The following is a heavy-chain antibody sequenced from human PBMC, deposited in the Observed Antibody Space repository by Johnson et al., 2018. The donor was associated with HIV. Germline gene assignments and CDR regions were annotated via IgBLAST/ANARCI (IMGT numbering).Heavy chain of an antibody. J-gene: IGHJ3*02. CDR1: GFTFDTYG. CDR2: IWYDGSNK. V-gene: IGHV3-30*02. CDR3: TKMGALGAFDI. D-gene: IGHD3-16*01. Sequence: QVQLVESGGGLIQPGGSLRLSCAASGFTFDTYGMHWVRQAPGKGLEWVAVIWYDGSNKYYADSVKGRFTISRDNSNNTLYLQMDSLRAEDTAVYYCTKMGALGAFDIWGQGTMVTVSS.